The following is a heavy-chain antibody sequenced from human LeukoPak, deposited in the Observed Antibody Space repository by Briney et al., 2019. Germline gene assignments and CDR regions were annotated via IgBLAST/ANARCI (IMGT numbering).Heavy chain of an antibody. CDR1: GFTFSSYW. Sequence: PGGSLRLSCAASGFTFSSYWMHRVRQAPGKGLVWVSRINSDGSSTSYADSVKGRFTISRDNAKNTLYLQMNSLRAEDTAVYYCARDIPRDGYNPDYWGQGTLVTVSS. V-gene: IGHV3-74*01. D-gene: IGHD5-24*01. J-gene: IGHJ4*02. CDR2: INSDGSST. CDR3: ARDIPRDGYNPDY.